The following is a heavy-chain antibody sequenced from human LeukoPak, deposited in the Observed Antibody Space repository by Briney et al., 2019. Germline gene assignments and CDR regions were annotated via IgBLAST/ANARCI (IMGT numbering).Heavy chain of an antibody. CDR1: GGSISSYY. CDR3: ARENYYGSGTFNLCYYYYMDV. D-gene: IGHD3-10*01. J-gene: IGHJ6*03. Sequence: SETLSLTCTVSGGSISSYYWSWIRQPPGKGLEWMGYIYYSGSTNYNPSHKSRVTISVDTSKNQFSLKLSSVTAADTAVYYCARENYYGSGTFNLCYYYYMDVWGKRTTVTVSS. CDR2: IYYSGST. V-gene: IGHV4-59*12.